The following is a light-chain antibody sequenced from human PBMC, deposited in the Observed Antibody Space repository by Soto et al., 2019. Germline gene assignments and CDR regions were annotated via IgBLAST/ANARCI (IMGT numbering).Light chain of an antibody. CDR1: NSVVGGYNY. CDR2: EVS. CDR3: SSYTNSSPFV. Sequence: HSVLTQPAPVFGAPGQSITISRTGTNSVVGGYNYVSWYQQHPGKAPKLMIYEVSNSPSGVSNRFSGSKSGNTASLTISGLQAEDEADYYCSSYTNSSPFVFGTGTKVTVL. J-gene: IGLJ1*01. V-gene: IGLV2-14*01.